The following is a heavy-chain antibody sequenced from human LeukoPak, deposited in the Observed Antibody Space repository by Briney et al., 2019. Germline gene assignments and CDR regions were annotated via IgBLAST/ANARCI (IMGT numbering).Heavy chain of an antibody. CDR3: ASYSSGAFDY. CDR1: GGSISSYY. Sequence: SETLSLTCTVSGGSISSYYWSWIRQPPGKGLEWIGYIYYSGSTYYNPSLKSRVTISVDTSKNQFSLKLSSVTAADTAVYYCASYSSGAFDYWGQGTLVTVSS. CDR2: IYYSGST. V-gene: IGHV4-59*06. J-gene: IGHJ4*02. D-gene: IGHD3-22*01.